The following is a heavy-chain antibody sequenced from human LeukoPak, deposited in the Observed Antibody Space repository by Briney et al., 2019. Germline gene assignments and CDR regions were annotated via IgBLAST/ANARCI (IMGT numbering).Heavy chain of an antibody. V-gene: IGHV3-11*04. D-gene: IGHD3-22*01. CDR1: GFTFSDYY. Sequence: GGSLRLSCAASGFTFSDYYMSWIRQAPGKGLEWVSYISSSGSTIYYADSVKGRFTISRDNAKNSLYLQMNSLRAEDTAVYYCAREGYYDSSGYYHLDYWGQGTLVTVSS. J-gene: IGHJ4*02. CDR3: AREGYYDSSGYYHLDY. CDR2: ISSSGSTI.